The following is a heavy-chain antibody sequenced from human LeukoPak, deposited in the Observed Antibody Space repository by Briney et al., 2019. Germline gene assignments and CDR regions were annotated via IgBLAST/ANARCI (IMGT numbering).Heavy chain of an antibody. CDR2: IRRGGSPI. CDR3: VRDPDALDY. Sequence: PGGSLRLSCAASGFTFSSYSMNWVRQAPGKGLEWVSYIRRGGSPIYYADSVKGRFTISRDNAKNALYLQMNSLRDEDTAVYYCVRDPDALDYWGQGTPVTVSS. V-gene: IGHV3-48*02. CDR1: GFTFSSYS. J-gene: IGHJ4*02.